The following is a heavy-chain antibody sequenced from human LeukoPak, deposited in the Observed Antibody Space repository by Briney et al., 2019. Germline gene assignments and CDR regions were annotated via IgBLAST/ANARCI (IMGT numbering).Heavy chain of an antibody. J-gene: IGHJ4*02. D-gene: IGHD7-27*01. CDR2: IKEDGSEK. V-gene: IGHV3-7*01. CDR1: GFTFRSYW. Sequence: GGSLRLSCAASGFTFRSYWMSWVRQAPGKGLEWVANIKEDGSEKYYVGSVKGRFTISRDNAKNSLYLQMNSLRAEDTAVYYCARDSNWGSDYWGQGTLVTVSS. CDR3: ARDSNWGSDY.